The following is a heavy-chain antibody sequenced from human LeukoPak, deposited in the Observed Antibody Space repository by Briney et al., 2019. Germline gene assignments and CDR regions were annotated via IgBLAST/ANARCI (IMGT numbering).Heavy chain of an antibody. CDR1: GGSITSYY. J-gene: IGHJ4*01. CDR2: IYNSGST. V-gene: IGHV4-59*01. CDR3: ARGDFRYFDF. D-gene: IGHD2-21*02. Sequence: SETLSLTRTVSGGSITSYYWSWIRQSPGKGLEWIGYIYNSGSTNYNPSLRSRVTISVDTSKNQFSLNLNSVTAADTAVYYCARGDFRYFDFWGHGTLVTVSS.